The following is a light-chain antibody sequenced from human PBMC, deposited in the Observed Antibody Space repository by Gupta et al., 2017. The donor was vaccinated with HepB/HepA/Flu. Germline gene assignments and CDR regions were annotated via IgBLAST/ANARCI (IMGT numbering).Light chain of an antibody. Sequence: DIQMTQSPSSLSASVGDRVTITCRASQTISSFLNWYQQKPGKAPNLLIYSASNLQSGVPSRFSGSGSATDFTLTINSLQPEDFATYYCQQSHSMPRTFGGGTKV. J-gene: IGKJ4*01. CDR2: SAS. V-gene: IGKV1-39*01. CDR3: QQSHSMPRT. CDR1: QTISSF.